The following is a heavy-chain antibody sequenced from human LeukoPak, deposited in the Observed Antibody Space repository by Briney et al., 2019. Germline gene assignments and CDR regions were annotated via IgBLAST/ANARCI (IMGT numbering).Heavy chain of an antibody. V-gene: IGHV4-61*02. CDR2: ISTSEQT. J-gene: IGHJ4*02. CDR3: LRERRQVWVNVFDY. CDR1: GGSISSGTFY. Sequence: SETLSLTCTVSGGSISSGTFYWTWIRQPAGKGLEWTGRISTSEQTDYNPSLQSRVTLSIDTSKNQFSLKLSSATAADTAVYFCLRERRQVWVNVFDYWGQGILVTVSS. D-gene: IGHD1-26*01.